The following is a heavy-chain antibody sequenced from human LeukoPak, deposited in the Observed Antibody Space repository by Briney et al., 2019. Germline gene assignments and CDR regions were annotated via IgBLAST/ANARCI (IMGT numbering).Heavy chain of an antibody. CDR3: AREGGGSYLDWFDP. D-gene: IGHD1-26*01. Sequence: ASVKVSCKASGYTFTGYYMHWVRQAHGQGLAWMGWINPNSGGTNYAQKFQGRVTMTRDTSISTAYMELSRLRSDDTAVYYCAREGGGSYLDWFDPWGQGTLVTVSS. CDR1: GYTFTGYY. J-gene: IGHJ5*02. V-gene: IGHV1-2*02. CDR2: INPNSGGT.